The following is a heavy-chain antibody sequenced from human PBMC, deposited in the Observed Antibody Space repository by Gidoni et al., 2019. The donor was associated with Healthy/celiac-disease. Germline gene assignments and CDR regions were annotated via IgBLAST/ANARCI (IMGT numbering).Heavy chain of an antibody. Sequence: QVQLVESGGGVVQPGGSLRLSCAASGFTFSSYGMHWVRQAPGKGLEWVAFIRYDGSNKYYADSVKGRFTISRDNSKNTLYLQMNSLRAEDTAVYYCAKVRVSHSSTKSLDYWGQGTLVTVSS. CDR3: AKVRVSHSSTKSLDY. D-gene: IGHD6-13*01. CDR2: IRYDGSNK. J-gene: IGHJ4*02. V-gene: IGHV3-30*02. CDR1: GFTFSSYG.